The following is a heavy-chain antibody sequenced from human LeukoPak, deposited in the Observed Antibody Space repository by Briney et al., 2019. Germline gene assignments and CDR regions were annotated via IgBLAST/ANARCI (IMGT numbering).Heavy chain of an antibody. D-gene: IGHD3-9*01. Sequence: PGGSLRLSCAAFGFTFSSYAMHWVRQAPGKGLEWVAVISYDGSNKYYADSVKGRFTISRDNSKNTLYLQMNSLRAEDTAVYYCFTYYDILTGYYHFDYWGQGTLVTVSS. V-gene: IGHV3-30*04. CDR1: GFTFSSYA. CDR2: ISYDGSNK. J-gene: IGHJ4*02. CDR3: FTYYDILTGYYHFDY.